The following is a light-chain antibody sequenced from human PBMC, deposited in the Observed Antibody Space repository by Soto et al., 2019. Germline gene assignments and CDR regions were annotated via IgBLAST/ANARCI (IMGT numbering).Light chain of an antibody. Sequence: QSALTQPPSASGPPGQSVTISCTGTSSDIGGYNYVSWYQQHPGKAPKLIIYEVSKRPSGVPDRFSGSKSGNTASLTVSGLQAEDEADYYCTSYAGSNNLVFAGGTKLTVL. CDR2: EVS. J-gene: IGLJ3*02. V-gene: IGLV2-8*01. CDR3: TSYAGSNNLV. CDR1: SSDIGGYNY.